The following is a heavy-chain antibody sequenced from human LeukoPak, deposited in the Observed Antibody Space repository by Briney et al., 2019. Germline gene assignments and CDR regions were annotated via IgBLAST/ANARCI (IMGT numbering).Heavy chain of an antibody. D-gene: IGHD5-24*01. J-gene: IGHJ4*02. CDR3: AREPKGRWLQFDS. CDR2: VTRSGGSA. V-gene: IGHV3-23*01. Sequence: PGGSLRLSCAASGFVFSSYSMTWVRQAPGKGLEWVSTVTRSGGSAYYADSVKGRFTNSRDNSKNMLSLQMNSLKIEDTAVYYCAREPKGRWLQFDSWGQGTLVTVSS. CDR1: GFVFSSYS.